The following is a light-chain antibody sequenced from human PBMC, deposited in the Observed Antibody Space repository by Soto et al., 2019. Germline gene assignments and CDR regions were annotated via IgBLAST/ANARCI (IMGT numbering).Light chain of an antibody. J-gene: IGKJ4*01. CDR3: QKRSNWPLT. Sequence: EIVLTQPPATLSLSPGERATLSCRASQSVSSCLAWYQQKPGQAPRLLIYDASNRATGIPARFSGSGSGTDFTLTISSLEPEDFAVYYCQKRSNWPLTFGGGTKVEIK. CDR2: DAS. CDR1: QSVSSC. V-gene: IGKV3-11*01.